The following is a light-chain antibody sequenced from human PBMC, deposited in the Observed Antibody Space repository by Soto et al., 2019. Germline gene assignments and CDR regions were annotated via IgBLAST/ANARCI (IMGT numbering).Light chain of an antibody. Sequence: EIVLTQSPATLSLSPGERATLSCRASQSVSIDLAWYQQKPGQAPRLLIYDASSRATGIAARFRGGGSGTDVTLTISSPEPEDFAVYYCQQRSQWPWTFGQGAKVELK. CDR3: QQRSQWPWT. CDR1: QSVSID. CDR2: DAS. J-gene: IGKJ1*01. V-gene: IGKV3-11*01.